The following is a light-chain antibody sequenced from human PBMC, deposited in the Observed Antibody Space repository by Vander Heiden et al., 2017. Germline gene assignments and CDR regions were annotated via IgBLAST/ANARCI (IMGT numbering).Light chain of an antibody. Sequence: QSVLTQPPSVSGAPEQRVTISCTGSNSNIGTGYDVHWYQQFPGRAPKLLIYGNTNRPSGVSDRFSGFKSGTSASLAISGLQAADAADYYCQSFDISLSVIFGGGTRLTVL. CDR2: GNT. V-gene: IGLV1-40*01. CDR3: QSFDISLSVI. J-gene: IGLJ2*01. CDR1: NSNIGTGYD.